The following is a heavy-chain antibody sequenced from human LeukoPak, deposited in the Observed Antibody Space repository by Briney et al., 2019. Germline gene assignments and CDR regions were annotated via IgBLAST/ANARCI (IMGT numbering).Heavy chain of an antibody. CDR3: ATSSGYYVGYIQY. V-gene: IGHV1-2*02. D-gene: IGHD3-22*01. Sequence: ASVKVSCKASGYTFTGYYIHWVRQAPGQGLEWMGWINPNSGGTLYSQNFQGRVTMTRDTSISTAYMELIRLTSDDTAVYYCATSSGYYVGYIQYRGQGTLVTVSS. CDR1: GYTFTGYY. CDR2: INPNSGGT. J-gene: IGHJ1*01.